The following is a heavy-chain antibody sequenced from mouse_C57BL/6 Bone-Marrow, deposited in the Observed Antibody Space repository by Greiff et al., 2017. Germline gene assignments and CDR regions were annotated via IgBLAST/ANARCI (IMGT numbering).Heavy chain of an antibody. J-gene: IGHJ3*01. CDR1: GFNIKDDY. D-gene: IGHD2-3*01. V-gene: IGHV14-4*01. CDR2: IDPENGDT. Sequence: VQLKESGAELVRPGASVKLSCTASGFNIKDDYMHWVKQSPEQGLEWIGWIDPENGDTEYASKFQGKATITADTSSNTAYLQLSSLTSEDTAVYYCTRGYYEAYWGQGTLVTVSA. CDR3: TRGYYEAY.